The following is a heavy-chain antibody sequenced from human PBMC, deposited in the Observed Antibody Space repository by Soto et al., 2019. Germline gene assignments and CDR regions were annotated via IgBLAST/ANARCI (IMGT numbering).Heavy chain of an antibody. CDR2: IYHSGST. V-gene: IGHV4-61*01. CDR3: ARLSAAWFDP. Sequence: QVQLQESGPGLVKPSETLSLTCTVSGGSVSSGSYHWGWIRQPPGKGLEWIGDIYHSGSTKYNPSLKSRVTISADTSMNQFSLSMTSVTAADTAVYYCARLSAAWFDPWGQGTLVTVAS. J-gene: IGHJ5*02. D-gene: IGHD6-19*01. CDR1: GGSVSSGSYH.